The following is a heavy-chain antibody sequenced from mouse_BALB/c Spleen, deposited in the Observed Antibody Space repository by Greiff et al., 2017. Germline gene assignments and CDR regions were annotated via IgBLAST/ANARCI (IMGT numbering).Heavy chain of an antibody. CDR3: ARNYYGSRYYFDY. CDR1: GFSLTSYG. V-gene: IGHV2-4-1*01. Sequence: VQVVESGPGLVQPSQSLSITCTVSGFSLTSYGVHWVRQSPGKGLEWLGVIWSGGSTDYNAAFISRLSISKDNSKSQVFFKMNSLQADDTAIYYCARNYYGSRYYFDYWGQGTTLTVSS. J-gene: IGHJ2*01. D-gene: IGHD1-1*01. CDR2: IWSGGST.